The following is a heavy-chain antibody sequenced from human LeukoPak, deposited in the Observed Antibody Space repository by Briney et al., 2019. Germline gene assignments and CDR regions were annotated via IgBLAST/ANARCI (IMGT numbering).Heavy chain of an antibody. Sequence: SETLSLTCTVSGGSISSYYWSWIRQPPGKGLEWIGYIYYSGSTNYNPSLKSRVTISVDTSKNQFSLKLSSVTAADTAVYYCARQSYSSYYYYYYMDVWGKGTTVTISS. J-gene: IGHJ6*03. CDR3: ARQSYSSYYYYYYMDV. V-gene: IGHV4-59*08. D-gene: IGHD6-13*01. CDR1: GGSISSYY. CDR2: IYYSGST.